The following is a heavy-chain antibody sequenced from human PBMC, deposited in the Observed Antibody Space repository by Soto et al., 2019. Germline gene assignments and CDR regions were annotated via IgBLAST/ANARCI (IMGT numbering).Heavy chain of an antibody. Sequence: GGSLRLSCAASGFTFDDYAMHWVRQAPGKGLEWVSGISWNSGSIGYADSVKGRFTISRDNAKNSLYLQMNSLRAEDTALYYCAKDIDLAMAGPFHIWGQGTMVTVSS. D-gene: IGHD6-19*01. V-gene: IGHV3-9*01. CDR3: AKDIDLAMAGPFHI. CDR2: ISWNSGSI. J-gene: IGHJ3*02. CDR1: GFTFDDYA.